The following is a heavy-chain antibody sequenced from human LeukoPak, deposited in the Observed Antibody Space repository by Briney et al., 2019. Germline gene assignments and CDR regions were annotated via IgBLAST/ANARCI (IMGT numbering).Heavy chain of an antibody. D-gene: IGHD3-16*01. J-gene: IGHJ6*02. CDR3: ARGRGASPDYYPMDV. Sequence: PSETLSLTCTVSGGSISGYYWSWIRQPPGKGLEWIGYISYSGSTNYNPSLKSRVTLSVDTSKNQFSLRLASVTAADTAVYYCARGRGASPDYYPMDVWGQGTTVTVS. CDR1: GGSISGYY. V-gene: IGHV4-59*01. CDR2: ISYSGST.